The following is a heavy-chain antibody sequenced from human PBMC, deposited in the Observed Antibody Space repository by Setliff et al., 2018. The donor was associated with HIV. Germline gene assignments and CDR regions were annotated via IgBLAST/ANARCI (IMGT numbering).Heavy chain of an antibody. CDR1: GGPFSSSSYY. Sequence: SETLSLTCTVSGGPFSSSSYYWGWIRQPPGKGLEWIGSIHESGSTHYNPSLKSRVTISVDTSKNQFSLKLSSVTAADTAVYYCGNQAVVPADMDYYYYIDVWGKGTTVTVSS. V-gene: IGHV4-39*01. CDR2: IHESGST. CDR3: GNQAVVPADMDYYYYIDV. D-gene: IGHD2-2*01. J-gene: IGHJ6*03.